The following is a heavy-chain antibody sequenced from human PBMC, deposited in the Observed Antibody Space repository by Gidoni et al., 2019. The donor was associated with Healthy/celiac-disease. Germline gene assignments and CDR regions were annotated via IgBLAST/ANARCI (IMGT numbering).Heavy chain of an antibody. V-gene: IGHV3-48*01. Sequence: EVQLVESGEGLVQPGGSLRLSCAASGFTFSSYSMNWVRQAPGKGLEWVSYISSSSSTIYYADSVKGRFTISRDNAKNSLYLQMNSLRAEDTAVYYCARDIAVVGLAEGFDYWGQGTLVTVS. CDR3: ARDIAVVGLAEGFDY. D-gene: IGHD6-19*01. J-gene: IGHJ4*02. CDR2: ISSSSSTI. CDR1: GFTFSSYS.